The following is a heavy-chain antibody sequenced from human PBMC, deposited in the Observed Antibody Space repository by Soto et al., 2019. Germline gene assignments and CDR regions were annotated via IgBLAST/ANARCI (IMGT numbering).Heavy chain of an antibody. CDR3: ARTGGNNGYYRDFDY. J-gene: IGHJ4*02. V-gene: IGHV1-18*01. D-gene: IGHD3-3*01. CDR1: GYTFTTYG. CDR2: ISAYNGNT. Sequence: QVQLVQSGAEVKMPGASVKVSCKASGYTFTTYGISWVRQAPGQGLEWMGWISAYNGNTNYAQKFQGRVTMTTDTSTTTAYMDLRSLRSDDTAVYYCARTGGNNGYYRDFDYWGQGTLVTVSS.